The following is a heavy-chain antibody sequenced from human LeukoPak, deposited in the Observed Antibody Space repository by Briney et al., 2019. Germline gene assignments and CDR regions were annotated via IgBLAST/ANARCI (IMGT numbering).Heavy chain of an antibody. V-gene: IGHV4-4*02. Sequence: SETLSLTCAVSGGSISSNNWWSWVRQPPGKGLEWIGEIYHSGSTNYNPSLKSRVTISVDTSKNQFSLKLTSVTAADTAVYYCARGGSWFDPWGQGTLVTVSS. J-gene: IGHJ5*02. D-gene: IGHD3-10*01. CDR3: ARGGSWFDP. CDR2: IYHSGST. CDR1: GGSISSNNW.